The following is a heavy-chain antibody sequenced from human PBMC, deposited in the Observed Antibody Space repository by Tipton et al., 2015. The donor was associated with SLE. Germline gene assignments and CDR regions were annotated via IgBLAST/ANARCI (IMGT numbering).Heavy chain of an antibody. D-gene: IGHD6-6*01. CDR3: AREVRQLGDYGMDV. Sequence: TLSLTCTVSGGSISSSNYYWGWIRQPPGKGLEWIGSIYYSGSTYYNPSLKSRVTISVDTSKNQFSLKLNSVTAADTAVYYCAREVRQLGDYGMDVWGQGTTVTVSS. J-gene: IGHJ6*02. V-gene: IGHV4-39*07. CDR2: IYYSGST. CDR1: GGSISSSNYY.